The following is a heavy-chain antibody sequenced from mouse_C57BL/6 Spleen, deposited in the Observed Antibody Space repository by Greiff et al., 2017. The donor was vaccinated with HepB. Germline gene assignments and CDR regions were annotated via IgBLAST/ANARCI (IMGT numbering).Heavy chain of an antibody. D-gene: IGHD2-3*01. V-gene: IGHV1-52*01. CDR2: IDPSDSET. CDR1: GYTFTSYW. Sequence: QVQLKQPGAELVRPGSSVKLSCKASGYTFTSYWMHWVKQRPIQGLEWIGNIDPSDSETHYNQKFKDKATLTVDKSSSTAYMQLSSLTSEDSAVYYCARDYDGYYVGAYWGQGTLVTVSA. J-gene: IGHJ3*01. CDR3: ARDYDGYYVGAY.